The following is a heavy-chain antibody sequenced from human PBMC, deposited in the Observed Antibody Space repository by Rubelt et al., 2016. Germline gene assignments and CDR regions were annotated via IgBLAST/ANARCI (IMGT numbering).Heavy chain of an antibody. J-gene: IGHJ4*02. CDR3: AHRKGSGSYFDY. CDR1: GFSLSTSGVG. Sequence: QITLKESGPTLVKPTQTLTLTCTFSGFSLSTSGVGVGWIRQPPGKALEWLALIYWDDDKRYNPSLKSRLTITKDTAKNQVVLTMTNMDPVDTATYYCAHRKGSGSYFDYWGQGTLVTVSS. V-gene: IGHV2-5*02. D-gene: IGHD1-26*01. CDR2: IYWDDDK.